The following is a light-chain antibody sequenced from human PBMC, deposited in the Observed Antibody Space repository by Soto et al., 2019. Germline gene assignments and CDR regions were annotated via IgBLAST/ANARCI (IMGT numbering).Light chain of an antibody. J-gene: IGKJ3*01. CDR1: QSVSSSY. Sequence: EIVLTQSPGTLSLSPGERATLSCRASQSVSSSYLAWYQQKPGQAPRLLSYGASSRATGIPDRFSGSGSGTDFTLNISRLEPEDFAVYYCQQYGSSPGFSFGPGTKVDIK. CDR3: QQYGSSPGFS. CDR2: GAS. V-gene: IGKV3-20*01.